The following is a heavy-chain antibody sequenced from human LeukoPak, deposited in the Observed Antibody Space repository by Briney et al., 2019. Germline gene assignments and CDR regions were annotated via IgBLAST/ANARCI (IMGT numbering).Heavy chain of an antibody. Sequence: GGSLRLSCGASGFTFSSYGMHWVRQAPGKGLDWVAFIRYDGSIKHYADSLKGRFTISRDNSKNTLFLQMDSLRAEDTAVYYCAKDGRQRKTYYYGSESANAFDIWGQGTMVTVSS. D-gene: IGHD3-10*01. CDR1: GFTFSSYG. V-gene: IGHV3-30*02. CDR3: AKDGRQRKTYYYGSESANAFDI. J-gene: IGHJ3*02. CDR2: IRYDGSIK.